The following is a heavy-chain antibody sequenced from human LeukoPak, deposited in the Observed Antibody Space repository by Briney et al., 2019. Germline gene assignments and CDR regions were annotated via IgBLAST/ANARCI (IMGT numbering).Heavy chain of an antibody. V-gene: IGHV3-33*01. CDR3: ARVRFCSRTNCYGYLDH. CDR1: GFTFSSYG. CDR2: IWFDGSKK. J-gene: IGHJ4*02. D-gene: IGHD2-2*01. Sequence: TGGSLRLSCTASGFTFSSYGMNWVRQAPGKGLEWVAVIWFDGSKKDYVDSVKGRFTISRDNSKNTLYLRMNSLRAEDTAVYYCARVRFCSRTNCYGYLDHWGQGTQVTVSS.